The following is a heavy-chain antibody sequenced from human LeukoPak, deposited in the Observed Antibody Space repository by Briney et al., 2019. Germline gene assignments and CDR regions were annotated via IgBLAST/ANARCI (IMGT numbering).Heavy chain of an antibody. CDR2: VSSDGDST. J-gene: IGHJ3*02. CDR1: GFTFGRYA. Sequence: PGGSLRLSCALSGFTFGRYAMYWVRQAPGKGLEFVSAVSSDGDSTYYADSVKGRFTISRDNSKNTLFLQMGSLRPEDMAVYFCTRNCYDNMGPFAAFDIWGQGTMVPV. D-gene: IGHD2-2*01. V-gene: IGHV3-64*02. CDR3: TRNCYDNMGPFAAFDI.